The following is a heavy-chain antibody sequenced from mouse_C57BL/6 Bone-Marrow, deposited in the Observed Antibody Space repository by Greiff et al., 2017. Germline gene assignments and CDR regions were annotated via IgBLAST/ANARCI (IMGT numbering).Heavy chain of an antibody. Sequence: EVHLVESGGGLVKPGGSLKLSCAASGFTFSSYAMSWVRQTPEKRLEWVATLSDGGSYTYYPDNVKGRITISRDNAKNKLYLQMRHLKSEDTSMYYCAREGIYYDYDGGYYYAMDYWGQGTSVTVSS. D-gene: IGHD2-4*01. J-gene: IGHJ4*01. CDR2: LSDGGSYT. CDR1: GFTFSSYA. V-gene: IGHV5-4*01. CDR3: AREGIYYDYDGGYYYAMDY.